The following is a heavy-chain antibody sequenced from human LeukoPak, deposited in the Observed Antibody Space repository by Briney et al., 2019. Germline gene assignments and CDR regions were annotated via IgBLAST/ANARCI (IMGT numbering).Heavy chain of an antibody. CDR2: INPNSGGT. D-gene: IGHD3-9*01. J-gene: IGHJ4*02. CDR3: ARAPPALRYFDWSSSYYFDY. CDR1: GYTFTGCY. V-gene: IGHV1-2*04. Sequence: ASVKVSCKASGYTFTGCYMHWVRQAPGQGLEWMGWINPNSGGTNYAQKFQGWVTMTRDTSISTAYMELSRLRSDDTAVYYCARAPPALRYFDWSSSYYFDYWGQGTLVTVSS.